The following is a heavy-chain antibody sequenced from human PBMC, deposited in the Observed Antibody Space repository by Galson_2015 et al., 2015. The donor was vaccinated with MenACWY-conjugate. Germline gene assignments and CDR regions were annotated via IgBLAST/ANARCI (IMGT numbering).Heavy chain of an antibody. CDR1: GGAFTSFA. CDR3: ARDPIVLGVFGGH. V-gene: IGHV1-69*04. D-gene: IGHD3-10*02. CDR2: VIPTLGIA. Sequence: SVKVCCKAAGGAFTSFAINWVRQAPGQGLEWMGKVIPTLGIADTAKKIQGRVTIYADSSESSVYVELRSLIHDDTAVYYCARDPIVLGVFGGHCGPGTLITVSS. J-gene: IGHJ4*02.